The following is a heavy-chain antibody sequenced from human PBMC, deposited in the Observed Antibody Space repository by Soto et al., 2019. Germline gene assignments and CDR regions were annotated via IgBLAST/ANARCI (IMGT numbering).Heavy chain of an antibody. Sequence: QVQLVESGGGVVQPERSQRLSCAASEFTFGTYVMHWVRQAPGKGLEWVALISFDGSSQYYADSVKGRFTISRDNSRNTMYLQMNSLRPEDTAVYYCAREMIPMIMGGVSALDVWGHGTTVTVSS. CDR2: ISFDGSSQ. V-gene: IGHV3-30*04. J-gene: IGHJ6*02. D-gene: IGHD3-22*01. CDR1: EFTFGTYV. CDR3: AREMIPMIMGGVSALDV.